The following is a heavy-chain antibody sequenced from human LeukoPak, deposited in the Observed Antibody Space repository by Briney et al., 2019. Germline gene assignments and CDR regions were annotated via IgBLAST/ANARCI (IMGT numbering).Heavy chain of an antibody. J-gene: IGHJ4*02. Sequence: GGSLRLSCAASGFTFSSYWMRWVRQAPGKGLEWVANIKQDGSEKYYVDSVKGRFTISRDNAKNSLYLQMNSLRAEETAVYYCASHYGDYSFYDYWGQGTLVTVSS. CDR1: GFTFSSYW. V-gene: IGHV3-7*02. D-gene: IGHD4-17*01. CDR2: IKQDGSEK. CDR3: ASHYGDYSFYDY.